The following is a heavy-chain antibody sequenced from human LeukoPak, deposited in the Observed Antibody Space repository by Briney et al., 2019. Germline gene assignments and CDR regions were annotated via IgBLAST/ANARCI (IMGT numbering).Heavy chain of an antibody. Sequence: SETLSLTCTVSGGSISSYYWSWIRQPPGKGLEWIGYIYYSGSTNYNPSLKSRVTISVDTSKNQFSLKLSSVTAADTAVYYCARRIRDSSGYREDLNAFDIWGQGTMVTVSS. D-gene: IGHD3-22*01. CDR2: IYYSGST. J-gene: IGHJ3*02. CDR1: GGSISSYY. V-gene: IGHV4-59*01. CDR3: ARRIRDSSGYREDLNAFDI.